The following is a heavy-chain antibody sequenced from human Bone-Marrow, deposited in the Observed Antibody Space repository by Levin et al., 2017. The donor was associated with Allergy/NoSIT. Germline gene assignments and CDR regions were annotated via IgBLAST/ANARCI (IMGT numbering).Heavy chain of an antibody. V-gene: IGHV3-33*02. CDR2: IFHDGSNE. D-gene: IGHD2-2*01. J-gene: IGHJ4*02. Sequence: LSLTCAASGFTFSKYGMHWVRQAPGKGLEWVAVIFHDGSNENYGDSAKGRFSISRDNSKNTLFLQMISLRVEDTAVYYCARGQGAAVVPATTDFDFWGQGTLVTVSS. CDR1: GFTFSKYG. CDR3: ARGQGAAVVPATTDFDF.